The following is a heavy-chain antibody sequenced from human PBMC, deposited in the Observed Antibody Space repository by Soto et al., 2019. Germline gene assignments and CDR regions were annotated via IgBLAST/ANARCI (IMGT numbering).Heavy chain of an antibody. CDR1: GYTFTSYG. CDR3: ATVRTYYYDSSGYDY. CDR2: ISAYNGNT. V-gene: IGHV1-18*01. J-gene: IGHJ4*02. Sequence: ASVKVSCKASGYTFTSYGISWVRQAPGQGLEWMGWISAYNGNTNYAQKLQGRVTMTTDTSTSTAYMELRSLRSDDTAVYYCATVRTYYYDSSGYDYWGQGTLVTVSS. D-gene: IGHD3-22*01.